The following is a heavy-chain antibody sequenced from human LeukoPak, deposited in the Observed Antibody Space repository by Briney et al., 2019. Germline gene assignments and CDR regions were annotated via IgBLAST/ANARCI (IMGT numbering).Heavy chain of an antibody. Sequence: ASVKVSCKASGYTFTGYYMHWVRQAPGQGLEGRGWINPNSGGTNYAQKFQGRVTMTRDTSISTAYMELSRLRSDDTAVYYCARYTRVIAAPTAPDYWGQGTLVTVSS. CDR3: ARYTRVIAAPTAPDY. V-gene: IGHV1-2*02. CDR2: INPNSGGT. D-gene: IGHD6-13*01. CDR1: GYTFTGYY. J-gene: IGHJ4*02.